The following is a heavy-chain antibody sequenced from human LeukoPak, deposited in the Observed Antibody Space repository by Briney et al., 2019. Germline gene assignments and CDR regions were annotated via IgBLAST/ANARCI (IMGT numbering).Heavy chain of an antibody. Sequence: SETLSLTCTVSGGSISSGSYYWSWIRQPAGKGLEWIGRIYTSGSTNYNPSLKSRVTISLDTSENHFSLKLSSVTAADTAVYYCARVTTGGYYNYWGQGTLVTVSS. CDR1: GGSISSGSYY. V-gene: IGHV4-61*02. CDR2: IYTSGST. D-gene: IGHD3-22*01. CDR3: ARVTTGGYYNY. J-gene: IGHJ4*02.